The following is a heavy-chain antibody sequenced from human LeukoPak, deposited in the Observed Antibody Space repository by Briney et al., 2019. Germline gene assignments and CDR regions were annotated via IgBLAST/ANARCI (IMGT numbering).Heavy chain of an antibody. V-gene: IGHV3-49*04. CDR1: GFTFGDHA. D-gene: IGHD5-18*01. J-gene: IGHJ6*02. CDR2: IRSKAYRGTS. CDR3: TRGAIHLWFYSGMDV. Sequence: GGSLRLSCTTSGFTFGDHAMSWVRQAPGKGLAWVGFIRSKAYRGTSVYAACVKGRFVISRDDSNSVAYFQMNSFEIQDTAMYYCTRGAIHLWFYSGMDVWRQGTTVIVSS.